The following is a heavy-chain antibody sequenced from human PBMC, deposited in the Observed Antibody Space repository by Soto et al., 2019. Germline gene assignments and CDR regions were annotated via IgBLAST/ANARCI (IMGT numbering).Heavy chain of an antibody. Sequence: PSETLSLTCTVSGGSISSYYWSWIRQPPGKGLEWIGYIYYNGGTNYSPSLESRVTISVDTSKNQFSLKLSSATAADTAVYYCARQRGGYYYCGMDVWGQGTTVTVSS. CDR1: GGSISSYY. D-gene: IGHD3-16*01. V-gene: IGHV4-59*08. CDR2: IYYNGGT. J-gene: IGHJ6*01. CDR3: ARQRGGYYYCGMDV.